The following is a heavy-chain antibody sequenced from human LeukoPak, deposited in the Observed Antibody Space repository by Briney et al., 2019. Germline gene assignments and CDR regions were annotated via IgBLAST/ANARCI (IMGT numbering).Heavy chain of an antibody. D-gene: IGHD4-17*01. CDR3: ARGGPSVTPYY. Sequence: GGSLRLSCAASGFKFSSNWMSWVRQAPGKGLEWVANIKQDGSEKYYVDSVKGRFTISRDNAKNSLYLQMNSLRAEDTAVYYCARGGPSVTPYYWGQGTLVTVSS. J-gene: IGHJ4*02. V-gene: IGHV3-7*01. CDR2: IKQDGSEK. CDR1: GFKFSSNW.